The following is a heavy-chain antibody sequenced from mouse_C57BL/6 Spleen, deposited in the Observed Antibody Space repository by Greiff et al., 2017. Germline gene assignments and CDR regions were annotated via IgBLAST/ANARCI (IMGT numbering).Heavy chain of an antibody. Sequence: EVQRVESGGGLVKPGGSLKLSCAASGFTFSSYAMSWVRQTPEQRLAWVATIGDGGSYTYYPDNVKGRSTISRDNAHNNLYLQLSHLTSEDTAMYYCARSKTTVVVDFDGWGTGTTVTASS. CDR1: GFTFSSYA. J-gene: IGHJ1*03. CDR3: ARSKTTVVVDFDG. CDR2: IGDGGSYT. V-gene: IGHV5-4*01. D-gene: IGHD1-1*01.